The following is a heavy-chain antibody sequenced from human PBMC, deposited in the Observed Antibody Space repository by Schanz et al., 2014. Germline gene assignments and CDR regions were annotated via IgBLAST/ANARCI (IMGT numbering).Heavy chain of an antibody. CDR2: INTYNGDT. V-gene: IGHV1-18*01. CDR1: GDTLSSYG. J-gene: IGHJ6*02. D-gene: IGHD6-19*01. Sequence: QVPLVQSGAEVKKPGSSVTVSCKASGDTLSSYGISWVRQAPGQGLEWMGRINTYNGDTAYAQNMQGRVSMTTETAASTAYMELRSLRSDDTAVYYCARENTAVAGMPRVMDVWGQGTTVTVTS. CDR3: ARENTAVAGMPRVMDV.